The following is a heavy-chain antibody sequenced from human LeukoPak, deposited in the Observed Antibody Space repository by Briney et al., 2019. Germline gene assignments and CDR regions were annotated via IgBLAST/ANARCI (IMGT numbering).Heavy chain of an antibody. Sequence: GGSLGLSCAASGFTVSSYAMHWVRQAAGKGLEGGAVISYDGSNKYYADSVKGRFTISRDNSKNTLYLQMNSLRAEDTAVYYCARDHDSGSYSDYWGQGTLVTVSS. CDR3: ARDHDSGSYSDY. V-gene: IGHV3-30*04. CDR2: ISYDGSNK. J-gene: IGHJ4*02. CDR1: GFTVSSYA. D-gene: IGHD3-10*01.